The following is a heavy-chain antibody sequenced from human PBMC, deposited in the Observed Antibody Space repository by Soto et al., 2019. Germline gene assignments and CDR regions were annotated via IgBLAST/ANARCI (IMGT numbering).Heavy chain of an antibody. V-gene: IGHV4-30-2*01. Sequence: PSETLSLTCAVSGGSISSGGYSWSWIRQPPGKGLEWIGYIYHSGSTYYNPSLKSRVTISVDRSKNQFSLKLSSVTAADTAVYYRARDKVATGYYYYGMDVWGQGTTVTVSS. CDR2: IYHSGST. CDR1: GGSISSGGYS. D-gene: IGHD5-12*01. CDR3: ARDKVATGYYYYGMDV. J-gene: IGHJ6*02.